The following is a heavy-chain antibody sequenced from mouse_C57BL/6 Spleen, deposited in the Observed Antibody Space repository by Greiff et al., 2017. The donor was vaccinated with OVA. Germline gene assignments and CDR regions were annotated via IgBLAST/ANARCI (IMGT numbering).Heavy chain of an antibody. J-gene: IGHJ2*01. CDR3: AREGYGSSYVYYFDY. V-gene: IGHV1-64*01. CDR2: IHPNSGST. CDR1: GYTFTSYW. D-gene: IGHD1-1*01. Sequence: QVQLKESGAELVKPGASVKLSCKASGYTFTSYWMHWVKQRPGQGLEWIGMIHPNSGSTNYNEKFKSKATLTVDKSSSTAYMQLSSLTSEDSAVYYCAREGYGSSYVYYFDYWGQGTTLTVS.